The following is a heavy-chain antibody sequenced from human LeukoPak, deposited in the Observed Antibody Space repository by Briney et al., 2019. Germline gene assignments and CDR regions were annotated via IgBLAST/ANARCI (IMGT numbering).Heavy chain of an antibody. CDR3: ARDRDNYYGSGSYSP. CDR2: INPSGGST. CDR1: GYTFTSYY. V-gene: IGHV1-46*01. D-gene: IGHD3-10*01. Sequence: GASVKVSCKESGYTFTSYYMHWVRQAPGQGLEWMGIINPSGGSTSYAQKFQGRVTMTRDTSTSTVYMELSSLRSEDTAVYYCARDRDNYYGSGSYSPWGQGTLVTVSS. J-gene: IGHJ5*02.